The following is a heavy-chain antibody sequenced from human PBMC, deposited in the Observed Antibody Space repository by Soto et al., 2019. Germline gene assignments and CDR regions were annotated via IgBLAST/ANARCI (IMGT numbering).Heavy chain of an antibody. D-gene: IGHD3-22*01. J-gene: IGHJ4*02. CDR1: GFTFSGSA. V-gene: IGHV3-73*01. CDR2: IRSKGNSYVT. CDR3: TRTFYDSSGYYLFDY. Sequence: GGSLRLSCAASGFTFSGSAMHWVRQASGKGLEWVGRIRSKGNSYVTVLVGSVKGRFTISRDDSENTAYLQMNSLKTEDTAVYYCTRTFYDSSGYYLFDYWGQGTLVTVSS.